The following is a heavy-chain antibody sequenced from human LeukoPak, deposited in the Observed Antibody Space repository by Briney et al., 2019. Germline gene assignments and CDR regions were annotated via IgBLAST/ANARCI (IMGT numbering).Heavy chain of an antibody. CDR3: VKDPDGPIYGDYEDYFDY. D-gene: IGHD4-17*01. CDR2: ISSNGGST. J-gene: IGHJ4*02. V-gene: IGHV3-64D*06. Sequence: GGSLRLSCSASGFTFSSYAMRWVRQAPGKGLEYVSAISSNGGSTYYADSVKGRFAISRDNSENTLYLQMSSLRAEDTAVYYCVKDPDGPIYGDYEDYFDYWGQGTLVTVSS. CDR1: GFTFSSYA.